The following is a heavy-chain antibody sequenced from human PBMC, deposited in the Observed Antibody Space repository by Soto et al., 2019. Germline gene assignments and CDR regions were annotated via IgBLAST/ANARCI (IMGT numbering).Heavy chain of an antibody. J-gene: IGHJ3*02. CDR1: GDTFSSYA. CDR3: ARGRSSSWYLIKDAFDI. Sequence: QVQLVQSGAEVKKPGSSVKVSCKASGDTFSSYAISWVRQAPGQGLEWMGGIIPIFGTANYAQKFQGRVTITADESTSTAYMELSSLRSEDTAVYYCARGRSSSWYLIKDAFDIWGQGTMVTVSS. D-gene: IGHD6-13*01. CDR2: IIPIFGTA. V-gene: IGHV1-69*01.